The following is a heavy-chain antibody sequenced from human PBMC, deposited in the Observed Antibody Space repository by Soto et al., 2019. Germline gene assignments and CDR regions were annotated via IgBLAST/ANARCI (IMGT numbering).Heavy chain of an antibody. CDR3: ASGRPGIAAAGLDYYYYGMDV. J-gene: IGHJ6*02. D-gene: IGHD6-13*01. CDR2: ISAYNGNT. V-gene: IGHV1-18*01. CDR1: GYTFTSYG. Sequence: ASVKVSCKASGYTFTSYGISWVRQAPGQGLEWMGWISAYNGNTNYAQKLQGRVTMTTDTSTSTAYIELRSLRSDDTAVYYCASGRPGIAAAGLDYYYYGMDVWGQGTTVTVSS.